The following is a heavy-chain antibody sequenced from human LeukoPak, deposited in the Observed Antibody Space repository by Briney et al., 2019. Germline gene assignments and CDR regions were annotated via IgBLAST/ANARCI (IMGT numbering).Heavy chain of an antibody. CDR3: ARSWHCSSTSCYSDWFDP. D-gene: IGHD2-2*01. Sequence: ASVKVSCKACGGTFSSYAISWVRQAPGQGLEWMGGIIPIFGTANYAQKCQGRVTITADESTSTAYMELSSLRSEDTAVYYCARSWHCSSTSCYSDWFDPWGQGTLVTVSS. CDR2: IIPIFGTA. J-gene: IGHJ5*02. CDR1: GGTFSSYA. V-gene: IGHV1-69*13.